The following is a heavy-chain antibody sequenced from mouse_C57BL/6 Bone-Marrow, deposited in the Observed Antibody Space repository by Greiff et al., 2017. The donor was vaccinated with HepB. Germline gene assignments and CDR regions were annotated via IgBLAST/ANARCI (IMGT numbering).Heavy chain of an antibody. CDR2: IYPRSGNT. J-gene: IGHJ1*03. Sequence: VQRVESGAELARPGASVKLSCKASGYTFTRYGISWVKQRTGQGLEWIAEIYPRSGNTYYNEKFKGKATLTADKSSSTAYMELRSLTSEDSAVYFCARYDYDRYFDVWGTGTTVTVSS. CDR3: ARYDYDRYFDV. CDR1: GYTFTRYG. V-gene: IGHV1-81*01. D-gene: IGHD2-4*01.